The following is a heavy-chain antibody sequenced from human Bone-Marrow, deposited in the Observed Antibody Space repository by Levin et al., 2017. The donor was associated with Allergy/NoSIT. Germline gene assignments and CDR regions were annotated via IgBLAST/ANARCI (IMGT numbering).Heavy chain of an antibody. Sequence: LSLTCAASGFSIYGAWMSWVRQPPGKGLEWVARIKSKPDGGTTDYAAPVKGRFSISRDDSKNTLSLQMNSLKTEDTAVYYCTTGPVWAARPVDYWGQGTLVTVSS. CDR2: IKSKPDGGTT. CDR1: GFSIYGAW. V-gene: IGHV3-15*01. CDR3: TTGPVWAARPVDY. D-gene: IGHD6-6*01. J-gene: IGHJ4*02.